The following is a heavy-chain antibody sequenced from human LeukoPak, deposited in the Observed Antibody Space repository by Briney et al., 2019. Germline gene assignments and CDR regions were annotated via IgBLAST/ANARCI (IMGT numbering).Heavy chain of an antibody. CDR3: ARDKVVVASGSFDP. D-gene: IGHD2-15*01. V-gene: IGHV4-30-4*08. CDR1: GGSISSGAYY. Sequence: PSQTLSLTCTVSGGSISSGAYYWSWIRQPPGKGLEWIGYIYYSGSTYYNPSLKSRVTISVDTSKNQFSLKLSSVTAADTAVYYCARDKVVVASGSFDPWGQGTLVTVSS. J-gene: IGHJ5*02. CDR2: IYYSGST.